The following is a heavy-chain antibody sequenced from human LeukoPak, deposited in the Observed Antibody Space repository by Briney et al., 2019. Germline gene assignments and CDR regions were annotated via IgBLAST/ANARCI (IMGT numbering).Heavy chain of an antibody. D-gene: IGHD6-13*01. CDR3: ARQREQLVNYYYYYMDV. V-gene: IGHV4-59*08. CDR1: GGSISSHY. CDR2: IYYSGST. Sequence: PSETLSLTCTVSGGSISSHYWSWIRQPPGKGLEWIGYIYYSGSTNYNPSLKSRVTISVDTSKNQFSLKLSSVTAADTAVYYCARQREQLVNYYYYYMDVWGKGTTVTVSS. J-gene: IGHJ6*03.